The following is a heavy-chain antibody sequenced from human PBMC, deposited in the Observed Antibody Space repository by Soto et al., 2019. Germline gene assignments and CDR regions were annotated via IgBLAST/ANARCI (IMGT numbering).Heavy chain of an antibody. CDR3: AGSYSYSSSWSSYGMDV. Sequence: QVQLQESGPGLVKPSETLSLTCTVSGGSISSYYWSWIRQPPGKGLEWIGYIYYSGSTNYNPSLKSRVTISVDTSKNQFSLKLSSVTAVDTAVYYCAGSYSYSSSWSSYGMDVWGQGTTVTVSS. V-gene: IGHV4-59*01. CDR2: IYYSGST. J-gene: IGHJ6*02. D-gene: IGHD6-13*01. CDR1: GGSISSYY.